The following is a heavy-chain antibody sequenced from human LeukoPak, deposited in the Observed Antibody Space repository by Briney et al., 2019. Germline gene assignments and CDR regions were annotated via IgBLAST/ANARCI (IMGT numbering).Heavy chain of an antibody. J-gene: IGHJ4*02. D-gene: IGHD1-14*01. V-gene: IGHV3-74*01. CDR1: GFTFSKYW. CDR2: INTDGTVT. CDR3: ARDGVSTVDFDY. Sequence: PGGSLRLSCAASGFTFSKYWMLWVRQAPGKGLESVSRINTDGTVTTYADSVRGRFTISRDNAKSTLYLQINSLRAEDTAVYYCARDGVSTVDFDYWGQGTLVTVSS.